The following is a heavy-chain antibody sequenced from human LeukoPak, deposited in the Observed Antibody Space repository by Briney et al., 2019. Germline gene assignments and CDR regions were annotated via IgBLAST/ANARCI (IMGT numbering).Heavy chain of an antibody. V-gene: IGHV4-59*01. CDR3: ARDQYSGRFDY. Sequence: SETVSLTCTVSGGSISNYYWSWIRQPPGKGLECVGYVYYSGNPDYNPSLKSRVTISIDTSKNQFSLKLSSVTAADTAVYYCARDQYSGRFDYWGQGTLVTVSS. D-gene: IGHD1-26*01. J-gene: IGHJ4*02. CDR2: VYYSGNP. CDR1: GGSISNYY.